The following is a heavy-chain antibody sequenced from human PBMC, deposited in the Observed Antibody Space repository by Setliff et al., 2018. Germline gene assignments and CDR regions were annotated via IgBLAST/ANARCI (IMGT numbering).Heavy chain of an antibody. CDR3: ARAKGNDYSMDV. V-gene: IGHV1-69*05. J-gene: IGHJ6*03. CDR1: GGTFSNYG. CDR2: TIPMFRTT. Sequence: GASVKVSCKASGGTFSNYGISWVRQAPGQGLEWMGGTIPMFRTTNYARKFQGRFTISRDNAKNTLYLQMNSLRADDTAVYYCARAKGNDYSMDVWGKGTTVTVSS.